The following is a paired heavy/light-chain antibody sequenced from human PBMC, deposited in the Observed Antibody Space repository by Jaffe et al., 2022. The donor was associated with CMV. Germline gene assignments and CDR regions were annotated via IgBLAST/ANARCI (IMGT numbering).Heavy chain of an antibody. Sequence: EVQLVESGGGLVQPGGSLRLSCAVSGFTFRSYEMNWVRQAPGKGLEWVSYISSSGSARYYADSVKGRFTISRDNAKNSLYLQMNSLRPEDTAVYYCARAVYSGTYSDFFDMWGQGTMVTASS. J-gene: IGHJ3*02. V-gene: IGHV3-48*03. CDR2: ISSSGSAR. CDR1: GFTFRSYE. D-gene: IGHD1-26*01. CDR3: ARAVYSGTYSDFFDM.
Light chain of an antibody. CDR1: QSVSRN. V-gene: IGKV3-15*01. CDR3: QQYSNWPPFT. Sequence: EIVMTQSPATLSVSPGERATLSCRASQSVSRNLAWYQQKPGQAPRLLIYGASTRATGIPARFSGSGSGTEFTLTISSLQSEDFAVYYCQQYSNWPPFTFGPGTKVDIK. CDR2: GAS. J-gene: IGKJ3*01.